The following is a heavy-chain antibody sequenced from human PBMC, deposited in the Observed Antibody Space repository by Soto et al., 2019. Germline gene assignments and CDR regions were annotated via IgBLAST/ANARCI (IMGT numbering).Heavy chain of an antibody. D-gene: IGHD4-4*01. J-gene: IGHJ6*03. CDR1: GFTFSSYG. CDR2: ISYDGSDK. V-gene: IGHV3-30*18. Sequence: GGSLRLSCAASGFTFSSYGMHWVRQAPGKGLEWVALISYDGSDKYYADSVKGRFTISRDNSKNTLYLQMNSLRTEDTAVYYCAKYGLWGKVTTDYYMDVWGKGTTVTVSS. CDR3: AKYGLWGKVTTDYYMDV.